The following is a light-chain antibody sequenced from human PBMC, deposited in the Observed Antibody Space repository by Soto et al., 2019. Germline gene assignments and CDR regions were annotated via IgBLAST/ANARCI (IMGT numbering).Light chain of an antibody. V-gene: IGKV3-20*01. CDR2: GAS. J-gene: IGKJ1*01. CDR1: QSVSSSY. CDR3: QYGTSPTWT. Sequence: EIVLTQSPGTLSLSPGERATLSCRASQSVSSSYLAWYQRKPGQAPRLLIYGASSRATGKTDRFSGSGSGTEFSLTISRLEPEDFAVYYCQYGTSPTWTFGQGTKVDIK.